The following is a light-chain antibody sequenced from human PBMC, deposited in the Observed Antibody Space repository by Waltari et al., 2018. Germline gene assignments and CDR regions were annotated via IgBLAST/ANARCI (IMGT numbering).Light chain of an antibody. CDR3: MQALQTPVT. J-gene: IGKJ3*01. V-gene: IGKV2-28*01. CDR2: LAS. Sequence: EIVMSQSPLSLPVTPGEPASNSCRPSQSLLHSNGYNYVDWFLQKPGQSPQLLFYLASSRASGVPDRFSGSGSGTDFTLQISRVEAEDVGVYYCMQALQTPVTFGPGTKVDI. CDR1: QSLLHSNGYNY.